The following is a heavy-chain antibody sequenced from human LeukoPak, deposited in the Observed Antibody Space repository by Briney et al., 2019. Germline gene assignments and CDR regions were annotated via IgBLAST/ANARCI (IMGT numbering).Heavy chain of an antibody. D-gene: IGHD3-3*01. V-gene: IGHV3-23*01. J-gene: IGHJ1*01. CDR3: AKGITIFGVVTPGGAEYFQH. CDR1: GFTFSSYA. Sequence: GGSLRLSCAASGFTFSSYAMSWVRQAPGKGLEWVSAISGSGGSTYYADSVKGRFTISRDNSKNTLYLQMNSLRAEDTAVYYCAKGITIFGVVTPGGAEYFQHWGQGTLVTVSS. CDR2: ISGSGGST.